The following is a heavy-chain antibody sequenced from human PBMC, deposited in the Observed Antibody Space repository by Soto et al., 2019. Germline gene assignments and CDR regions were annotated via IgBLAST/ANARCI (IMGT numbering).Heavy chain of an antibody. CDR2: IYYSGST. CDR3: ARKSPYSSSWYDY. Sequence: SETLSLTCTVSGGSISSGGYYWSWIRQHPGKGLEWIGYIYYSGSTYYNPSLKSRVTISVDTSKNQFSLKLSSVTAADTAVYYCARKSPYSSSWYDYWGQGTLVTVS. J-gene: IGHJ4*02. CDR1: GGSISSGGYY. D-gene: IGHD6-13*01. V-gene: IGHV4-31*03.